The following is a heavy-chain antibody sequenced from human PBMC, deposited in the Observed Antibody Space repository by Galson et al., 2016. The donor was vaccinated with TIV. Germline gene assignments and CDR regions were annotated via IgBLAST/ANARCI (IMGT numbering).Heavy chain of an antibody. CDR2: ISYDGSNI. V-gene: IGHV3-30-3*01. D-gene: IGHD1-1*01. Sequence: SLRLSCADAGFTFNYYPMHWVRQAPAKGLEWVAVISYDGSNINYADSVKGRFTISRDNSKNMLYLQMNTLRTDDTAVYYCAKEVQRRLPYWGQGTLVTVSS. CDR1: GFTFNYYP. J-gene: IGHJ4*02. CDR3: AKEVQRRLPY.